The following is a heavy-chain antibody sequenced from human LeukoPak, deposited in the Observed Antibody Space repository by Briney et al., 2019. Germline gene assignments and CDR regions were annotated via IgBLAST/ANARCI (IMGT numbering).Heavy chain of an antibody. Sequence: ASVKVSCKASGYTFTSYGISWVRQAPGQGFEWMGWISAYNGNTNYAQKLQGRVTMTTDTSTSTAYMELRSLRSDDTAVYYCARDPEITMIVVVKELGLFDYWGQGTLVTVSS. CDR2: ISAYNGNT. CDR3: ARDPEITMIVVVKELGLFDY. V-gene: IGHV1-18*01. J-gene: IGHJ4*02. CDR1: GYTFTSYG. D-gene: IGHD3-22*01.